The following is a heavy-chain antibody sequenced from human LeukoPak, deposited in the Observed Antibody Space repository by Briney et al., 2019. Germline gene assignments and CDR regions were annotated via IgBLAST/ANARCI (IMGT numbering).Heavy chain of an antibody. V-gene: IGHV3-7*01. Sequence: PGGSLRLSCAASGFTFSSYWMSWVRQAPGKGLEWVANMKQDGSEKYYVDSVKGRFTISRDNAKNSLYLQMNSLRAEDTAVYYCAKDSSGSYHFDYWGQGTLVTVSS. CDR3: AKDSSGSYHFDY. J-gene: IGHJ4*02. CDR2: MKQDGSEK. D-gene: IGHD1-26*01. CDR1: GFTFSSYW.